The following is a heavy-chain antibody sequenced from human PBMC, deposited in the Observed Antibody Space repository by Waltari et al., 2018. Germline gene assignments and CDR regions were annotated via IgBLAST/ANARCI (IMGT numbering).Heavy chain of an antibody. CDR2: ISSSSSTI. D-gene: IGHD6-13*01. J-gene: IGHJ6*03. CDR1: GFTFSSYS. Sequence: EVQLVESGGDLVQPGGSLRLSCAASGFTFSSYSMNWVRQAPGKGLEWVSYISSSSSTIYYADSVKGRFTISRDNAKNSLYLQMNSLRAEDTAVYYCARDRGSSSWYYYYYMDVWGKGTTVTVSS. V-gene: IGHV3-48*04. CDR3: ARDRGSSSWYYYYYMDV.